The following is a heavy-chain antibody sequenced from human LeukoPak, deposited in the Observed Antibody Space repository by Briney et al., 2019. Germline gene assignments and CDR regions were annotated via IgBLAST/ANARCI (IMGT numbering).Heavy chain of an antibody. J-gene: IGHJ4*02. Sequence: QPGGTLRLSCAASGFTFSSYAMNWVRQAPGKGLEWVSVISGSGGSTYYADSVKGRFTISRDNSKSTLSLQMNSLRAEDTAIYYCATYRQVLLPFESWGQGTLVTVSS. CDR1: GFTFSSYA. V-gene: IGHV3-23*01. D-gene: IGHD2-8*02. CDR3: ATYRQVLLPFES. CDR2: ISGSGGST.